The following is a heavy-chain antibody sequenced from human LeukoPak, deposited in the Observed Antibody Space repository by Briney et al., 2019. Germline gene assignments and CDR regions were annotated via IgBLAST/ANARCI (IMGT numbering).Heavy chain of an antibody. CDR2: TSASSTYI. D-gene: IGHD4-17*01. V-gene: IGHV3-21*01. J-gene: IGHJ4*02. Sequence: GRSLRLSCAASGFTFSSYGMHWVRQAPGKGLEWVSSTSASSTYIYYADSVKGRFTISRDNAKNSLYLQMNSLRAEDTAVYYCARADNGDYHPPLDYWGQGTLVTVSS. CDR1: GFTFSSYG. CDR3: ARADNGDYHPPLDY.